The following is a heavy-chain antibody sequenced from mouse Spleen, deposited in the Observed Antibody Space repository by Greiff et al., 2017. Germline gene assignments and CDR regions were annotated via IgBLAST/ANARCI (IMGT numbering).Heavy chain of an antibody. V-gene: IGHV14-1*01. CDR3: TTGIYGYDGAWFAY. Sequence: VQLQQSGAELVRPGASVKLSCTASGFNIKDYYMHWVKQRPEQGLEWIGRIDPEDGDTEYAPKFQGKATMTADTSSNTAYLQLSSLTSEDTAVYYCTTGIYGYDGAWFAYWGQGTLVTVSA. J-gene: IGHJ3*01. CDR1: GFNIKDYY. CDR2: IDPEDGDT. D-gene: IGHD2-2*01.